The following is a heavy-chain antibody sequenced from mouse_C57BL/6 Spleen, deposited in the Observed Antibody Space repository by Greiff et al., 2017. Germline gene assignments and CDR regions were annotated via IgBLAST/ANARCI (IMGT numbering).Heavy chain of an antibody. CDR2: IHPNSGST. V-gene: IGHV1-64*01. D-gene: IGHD1-1*01. Sequence: QVQLQQPGAELVKPGASVKLSCKASGYTFTSYWMHWVKQRPGQGLEWIGMIHPNSGSTNYNEKFKSKATLTVDKSSSTAYMQLSSLTSEDSAVYYCARGGYYGSSYEDWYFDVWGTGTTVTVSS. CDR3: ARGGYYGSSYEDWYFDV. J-gene: IGHJ1*03. CDR1: GYTFTSYW.